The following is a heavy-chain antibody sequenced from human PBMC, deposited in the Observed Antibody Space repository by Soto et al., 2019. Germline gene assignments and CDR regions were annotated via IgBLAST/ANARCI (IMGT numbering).Heavy chain of an antibody. CDR3: AREMGFYDYGSGTHLVSGMDF. CDR1: GGSFSGYY. D-gene: IGHD3-10*01. Sequence: SETLSLTCAVYGGSFSGYYWSWIRQPPGKGLEWIGEINHSGSTNYNPSLKSRVTISVDTSKNQFSLKLSSVTAADTAVYYCAREMGFYDYGSGTHLVSGMDFWGQGTTVTVSS. CDR2: INHSGST. J-gene: IGHJ6*02. V-gene: IGHV4-34*01.